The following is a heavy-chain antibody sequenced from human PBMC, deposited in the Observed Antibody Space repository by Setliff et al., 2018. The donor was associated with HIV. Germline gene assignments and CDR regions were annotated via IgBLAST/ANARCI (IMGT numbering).Heavy chain of an antibody. J-gene: IGHJ6*03. CDR1: GYSISSDYY. CDR3: ASMRITIFGVVTSYYSYMDV. CDR2: IYHSGST. Sequence: PSETLSLTCSVSGYSISSDYYWGWLRQSPGKGLDWIGTIYHSGSTYYNPALKSRVTISVDPSTEQFSLRLSSVTAADTAVYYCASMRITIFGVVTSYYSYMDVWGKGTTVTVSS. D-gene: IGHD3-3*01. V-gene: IGHV4-38-2*01.